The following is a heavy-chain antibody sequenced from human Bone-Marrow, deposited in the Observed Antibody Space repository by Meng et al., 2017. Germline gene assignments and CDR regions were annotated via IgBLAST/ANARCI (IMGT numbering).Heavy chain of an antibody. D-gene: IGHD3-3*01. CDR1: GASISSSHW. CDR2: IYHDGST. V-gene: IGHV4-4*02. CDR3: ARAAYDIWSGYAP. J-gene: IGHJ5*02. Sequence: GQLQESGPGLVKPSGTLSLPCACSGASISSSHWWGWVRQPPGKGLEWIGEIYHDGSTNYTPSLKSRVTISVDKSKNQFSLKLSSVTAADTAVYYCARAAYDIWSGYAPWGQGSLVTVSS.